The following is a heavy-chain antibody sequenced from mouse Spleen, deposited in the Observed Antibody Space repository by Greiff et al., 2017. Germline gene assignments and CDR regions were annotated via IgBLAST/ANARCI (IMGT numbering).Heavy chain of an antibody. Sequence: VQVVESGGGLVKPGGSLKLSCAASGFTFSDYGMHWVRQAPEKGLELVAYISSGCSSIYFADTVQGRFPISRDNAKNTLFLQMTSLRAEDTAMYYCARGDYYSSSYRPWFAYWGQGTLVTVSA. D-gene: IGHD1-1*01. CDR3: ARGDYYSSSYRPWFAY. CDR1: GFTFSDYG. V-gene: IGHV5-17*01. CDR2: ISSGCSSI. J-gene: IGHJ3*01.